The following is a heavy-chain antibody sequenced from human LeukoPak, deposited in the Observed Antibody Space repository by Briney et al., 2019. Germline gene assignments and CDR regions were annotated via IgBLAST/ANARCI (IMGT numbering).Heavy chain of an antibody. Sequence: PSETLSLTCTVSGGSISSYYWSWIRQPAGKGLEWIGRIYTSGSTNYNPPLKSRVTMSVDTSKNQFSLKLSSVTAADTAVYYCARAHWPYYYDSSDAFDIWGQGTMVTVSS. CDR2: IYTSGST. J-gene: IGHJ3*02. CDR1: GGSISSYY. V-gene: IGHV4-4*07. D-gene: IGHD3-22*01. CDR3: ARAHWPYYYDSSDAFDI.